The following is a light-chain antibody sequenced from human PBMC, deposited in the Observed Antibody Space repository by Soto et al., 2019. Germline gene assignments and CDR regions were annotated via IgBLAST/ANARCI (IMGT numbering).Light chain of an antibody. V-gene: IGKV4-1*01. CDR3: QQYYSYPA. J-gene: IGKJ1*01. CDR2: WAS. Sequence: DNVMTQSPGALAVSLGERATINCRSSQSVLYSSNNKNYLAWYQQKAGQPPKLLIYWASTRESGVPDRFSGSGSGTDFTLTISSLQAEDVAVYYCQQYYSYPAFGQGTKVEIK. CDR1: QSVLYSSNNKNY.